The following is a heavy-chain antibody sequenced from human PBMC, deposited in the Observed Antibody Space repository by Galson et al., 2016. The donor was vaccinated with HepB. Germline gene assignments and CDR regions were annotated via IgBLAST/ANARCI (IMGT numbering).Heavy chain of an antibody. J-gene: IGHJ2*01. Sequence: TLSLTCTVSGGSISTGPYYWSWIRQLPGKGLEWIAYIFHSGSTYYNPSLKSRITISVDTSKNHFSLRLSSVTAADTAVYYCSRGGVLTAVPYFDLWGRGTLVTVSS. CDR2: IFHSGST. CDR1: GGSISTGPYY. D-gene: IGHD2-21*02. V-gene: IGHV4-31*03. CDR3: SRGGVLTAVPYFDL.